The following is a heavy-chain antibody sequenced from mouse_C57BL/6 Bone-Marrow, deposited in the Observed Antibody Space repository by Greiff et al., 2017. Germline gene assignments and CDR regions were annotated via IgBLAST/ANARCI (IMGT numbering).Heavy chain of an antibody. V-gene: IGHV10-1*01. J-gene: IGHJ4*01. D-gene: IGHD3-2*02. CDR2: IRSKSNNYAT. CDR3: VRQYSSGYDYAMDY. Sequence: EVTLVESGGGLVQPKGSLKLSCAASGFSFNTYAMNWVRQAPGKGLEWVARIRSKSNNYATYYADSVKDRFTISRDDSESMLYLQMNNLKTEDTAMYYCVRQYSSGYDYAMDYWGQGTSVTVSS. CDR1: GFSFNTYA.